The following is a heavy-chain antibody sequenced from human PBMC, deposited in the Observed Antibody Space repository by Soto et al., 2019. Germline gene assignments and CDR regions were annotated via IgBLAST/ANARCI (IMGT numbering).Heavy chain of an antibody. D-gene: IGHD3-22*01. CDR1: GFTFSSYG. J-gene: IGHJ6*02. Sequence: QVQLVESGGGVVQPGRSLRLSCAASGFTFSSYGMHWVRQAPGKGLEWVAVISYDGSNKYYADSVKGRFTISRDNSKNTVYLQMNSLRAEDTAVYYCAKDFVDSSGSYYYYGMDVWGQGTTVTVSS. CDR2: ISYDGSNK. CDR3: AKDFVDSSGSYYYYGMDV. V-gene: IGHV3-30*18.